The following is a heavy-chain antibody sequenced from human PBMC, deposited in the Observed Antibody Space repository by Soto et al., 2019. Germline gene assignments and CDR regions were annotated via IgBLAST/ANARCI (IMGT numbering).Heavy chain of an antibody. Sequence: QVQLVQSGAEVKKPGSSVKVSCKASGGSFSSYAISWVRQAPGQGLEWMGGIIPIFDTANYAQKFQGRVTITADESTSTDYMELSSLRSEDTAVYYCARETGEAGNYYGMDVWGQGTTVTVSS. CDR2: IIPIFDTA. V-gene: IGHV1-69*12. D-gene: IGHD7-27*01. CDR3: ARETGEAGNYYGMDV. J-gene: IGHJ6*02. CDR1: GGSFSSYA.